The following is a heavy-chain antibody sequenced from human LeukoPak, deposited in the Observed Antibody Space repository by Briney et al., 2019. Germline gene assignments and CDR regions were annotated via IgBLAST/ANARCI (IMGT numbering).Heavy chain of an antibody. Sequence: GGSLRLSCAASGFTFSSYSMNWVRQAPGKGLEWISYISGSSAAIYYADSVKGRFTISRDNAKNSLYLQMNSLRAEDTAVYFCARDRDSSGLSDGYFQHWGQGTLVTVSS. V-gene: IGHV3-48*04. CDR1: GFTFSSYS. CDR2: ISGSSAAI. D-gene: IGHD3-22*01. J-gene: IGHJ1*01. CDR3: ARDRDSSGLSDGYFQH.